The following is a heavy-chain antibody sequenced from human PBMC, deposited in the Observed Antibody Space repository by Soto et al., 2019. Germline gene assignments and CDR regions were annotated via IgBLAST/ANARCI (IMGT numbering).Heavy chain of an antibody. Sequence: GESLKISCKASGYSFTNYWIGWVRQMPGKGLEWMGIIYPGDSDTRYSPSFQGRVTISADKSINTAYLQWSSLKASDTAIYYCERLTVITGIDFWGQGTLVTVSS. CDR3: ERLTVITGIDF. CDR1: GYSFTNYW. D-gene: IGHD4-4*01. J-gene: IGHJ4*02. CDR2: IYPGDSDT. V-gene: IGHV5-51*01.